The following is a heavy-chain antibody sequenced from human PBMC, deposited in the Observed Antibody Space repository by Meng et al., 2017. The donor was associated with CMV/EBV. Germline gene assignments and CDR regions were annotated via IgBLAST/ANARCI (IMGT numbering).Heavy chain of an antibody. CDR3: ARGWGADIVVVPAAQKIFDY. D-gene: IGHD2-2*01. CDR1: SISGYY. Sequence: SISGYYWSWIRQPPGKGLEWIGEINQSGSTNYNPSLKSRVTISVDTSKNQFSLKLSSVTAADTAVYYCARGWGADIVVVPAAQKIFDYWGQGTLVTVSS. CDR2: INQSGST. J-gene: IGHJ4*02. V-gene: IGHV4-34*01.